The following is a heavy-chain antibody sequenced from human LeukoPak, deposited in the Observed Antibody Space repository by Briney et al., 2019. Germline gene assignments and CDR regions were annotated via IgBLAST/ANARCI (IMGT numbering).Heavy chain of an antibody. CDR1: GTIVSTNY. CDR3: ARDRGYGDHPSWFDP. J-gene: IGHJ5*02. Sequence: GGSLRLSCVSSGTIVSTNYMQWVRQAPGKGLECVSLLYMNENTYYADSVKGRFTISRDSSRNTLFLQMRSLRAEDTAVYYCARDRGYGDHPSWFDPWGQGTQVTVSS. V-gene: IGHV3-66*01. CDR2: LYMNENT. D-gene: IGHD5-12*01.